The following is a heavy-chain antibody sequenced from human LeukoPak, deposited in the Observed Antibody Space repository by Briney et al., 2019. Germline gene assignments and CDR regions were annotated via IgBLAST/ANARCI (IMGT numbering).Heavy chain of an antibody. Sequence: GGSLRLSCAASGFTFSSYEMTWVRQAPGKGLEWVSSISTSSIYIYYADSVKGRFTISRDNSKNTLYLRMNSLRAEDTAVYYCARDEVPSEYYDFWSGPRGYMDVWGKGTTVTVSS. J-gene: IGHJ6*03. CDR3: ARDEVPSEYYDFWSGPRGYMDV. V-gene: IGHV3-21*01. CDR1: GFTFSSYE. D-gene: IGHD3-3*01. CDR2: ISTSSIYI.